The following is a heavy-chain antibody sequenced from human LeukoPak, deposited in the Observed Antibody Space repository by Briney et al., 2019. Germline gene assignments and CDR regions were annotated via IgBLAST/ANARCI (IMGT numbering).Heavy chain of an antibody. D-gene: IGHD6-13*01. CDR3: ARVSTIAPTYYFDY. J-gene: IGHJ4*02. CDR1: GGSISSGGYY. Sequence: SQTLSLTCTVSGGSISSGGYYWSWIRQHPGKGLEWIGYIYYSGSTYYNPSLKSRVTISVDTSKNQFSLKLSSVTAADTAVYYCARVSTIAPTYYFDYWGQGTLVTVSS. V-gene: IGHV4-31*03. CDR2: IYYSGST.